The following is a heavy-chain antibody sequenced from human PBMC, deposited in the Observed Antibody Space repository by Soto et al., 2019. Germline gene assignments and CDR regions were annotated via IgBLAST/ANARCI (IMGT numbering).Heavy chain of an antibody. CDR3: AKGGPYFGGGSGNVSPASD. CDR2: IGANGRST. Sequence: VQLLESGGDLVHPGGSLRLSCAASGFDFKTHAMSWGRHVPGKGLEWVSAIGANGRSTYYADSVAGRFTISRDTSQNKLFLHMSNVRADDTAIYYCAKGGPYFGGGSGNVSPASDWGQGTPGPVSS. CDR1: GFDFKTHA. V-gene: IGHV3-23*01. D-gene: IGHD2-21*01. J-gene: IGHJ4*02.